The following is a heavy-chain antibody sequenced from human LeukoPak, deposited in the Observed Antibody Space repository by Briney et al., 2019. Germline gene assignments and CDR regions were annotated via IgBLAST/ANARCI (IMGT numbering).Heavy chain of an antibody. CDR3: ARDNIAAAES. Sequence: SETLSLTSTVSGGSISSYYWSWIRQPARKGLEWIGRIHTSGSTNYNPSLKSRVTMSVDTSKNQFSLKLSSVTAADTAVYYCARDNIAAAESWGQGTLVTVSS. CDR2: IHTSGST. J-gene: IGHJ5*02. CDR1: GGSISSYY. D-gene: IGHD6-13*01. V-gene: IGHV4-4*07.